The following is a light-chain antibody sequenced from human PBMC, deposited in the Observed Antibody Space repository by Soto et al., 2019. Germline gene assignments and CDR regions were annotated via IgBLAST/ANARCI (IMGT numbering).Light chain of an antibody. J-gene: IGLJ2*01. Sequence: QSALTQPASVSGSLGQSITISCTGTRTDIGGYNYVSWYQQYPGKAPKLVICEVTSRPSGISDRFSGSKSGNTASLTISGLQAEDEADYFCTSYTNSKAYFLFGGGTKLTVL. CDR3: TSYTNSKAYFL. CDR2: EVT. CDR1: RTDIGGYNY. V-gene: IGLV2-14*01.